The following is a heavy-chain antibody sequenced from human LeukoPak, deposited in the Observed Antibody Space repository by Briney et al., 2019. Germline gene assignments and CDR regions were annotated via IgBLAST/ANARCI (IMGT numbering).Heavy chain of an antibody. CDR2: ISSSGSTI. CDR3: SRDSARNWFDP. J-gene: IGHJ5*02. CDR1: GLTFSSYY. V-gene: IGHV3-11*04. Sequence: GGSLRLSCAASGLTFSSYYMSSIRQAPGKGLEWVSYISSSGSTIYYADSVKGRFTISRDNAKNSLYLQMNSLRAEDTAVYYCSRDSARNWFDPWGQGTLVTVSS.